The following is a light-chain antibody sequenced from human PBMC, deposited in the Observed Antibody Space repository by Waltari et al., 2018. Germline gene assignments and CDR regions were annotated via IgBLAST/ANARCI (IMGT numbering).Light chain of an antibody. Sequence: SYELTQPPSMSVSPGQTAKITCSGDALPPQYGYWYQQKPGQAPVLVIYKDSERPSGIPERFSGSRSGTTVTLTIRGVQAEDEADYYCQSADSSGSSPYVFGTGTKVTVL. CDR1: ALPPQY. CDR2: KDS. J-gene: IGLJ1*01. CDR3: QSADSSGSSPYV. V-gene: IGLV3-25*03.